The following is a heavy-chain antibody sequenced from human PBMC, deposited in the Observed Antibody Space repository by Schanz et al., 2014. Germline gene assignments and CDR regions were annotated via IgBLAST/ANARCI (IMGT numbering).Heavy chain of an antibody. CDR1: GYSFISHA. CDR2: INAANGNT. D-gene: IGHD6-13*01. CDR3: ASSGAGYSSSWDFDY. Sequence: QVQLVQSGAEVKKPGASVKVSCKASGYSFISHAIHWVRQAPGQRLEWMGWINAANGNTLYAQKFQGRVTMTTDTSTSTSYMELTSLRFDDTAVYYCASSGAGYSSSWDFDYWGQGTLVTVSS. V-gene: IGHV1-3*01. J-gene: IGHJ4*02.